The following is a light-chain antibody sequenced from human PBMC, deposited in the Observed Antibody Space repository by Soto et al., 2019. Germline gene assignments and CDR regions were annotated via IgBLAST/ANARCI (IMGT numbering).Light chain of an antibody. CDR2: DAA. CDR1: QNINTY. Sequence: DIQMTQSPYSLSAAVGDRVTIACRASQNINTYLNWYQQKPGKAPKLLMFDAASLQSGVPSRFSGSGSRTDFTPTTTCLQPEDFATYYCKQTSSAPFPFGPGTKVDI. J-gene: IGKJ3*01. V-gene: IGKV1-39*01. CDR3: KQTSSAPFP.